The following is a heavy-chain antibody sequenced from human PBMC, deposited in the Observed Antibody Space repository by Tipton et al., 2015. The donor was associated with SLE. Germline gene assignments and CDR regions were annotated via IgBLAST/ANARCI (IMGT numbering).Heavy chain of an antibody. J-gene: IGHJ5*02. Sequence: TLSLTCTVSGYSISSGYYWGWIRQPPGKGLEWIGSIYHSGNTYYNPSLKSRVTISVDTSKNQFSLKLNSVTAADTAVYYCARDRYYDFWSDSGWFDPWGQGTLVTVSS. CDR1: GYSISSGYY. CDR3: ARDRYYDFWSDSGWFDP. V-gene: IGHV4-38-2*02. D-gene: IGHD3-3*01. CDR2: IYHSGNT.